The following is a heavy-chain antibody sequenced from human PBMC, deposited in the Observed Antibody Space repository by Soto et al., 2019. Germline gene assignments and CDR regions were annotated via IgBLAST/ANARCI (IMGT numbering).Heavy chain of an antibody. CDR1: GGSISSYY. D-gene: IGHD3-3*01. CDR3: VRDNPLLRFLEWFPYGMDV. J-gene: IGHJ6*02. CDR2: IYYSGST. V-gene: IGHV4-59*01. Sequence: SETLSLTCAVSGGSISSYYWSWIRQSPGKGLEWIGYIYYSGSTNYNPSLKSRVTISVDTSKNQFSLKLSSVTAADTAVYYCVRDNPLLRFLEWFPYGMDVWGQGTTVTVSS.